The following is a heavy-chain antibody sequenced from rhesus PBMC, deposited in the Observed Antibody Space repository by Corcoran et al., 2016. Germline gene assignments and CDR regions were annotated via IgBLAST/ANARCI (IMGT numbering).Heavy chain of an antibody. Sequence: QLQLQESGPGLVKPSETMSVTCAVSGGSISSSHWSWIRQAPGKGLEWIGYIYGSGSSTNYHPSLKSRVTRSVATSKNHRSLKLSSVTAADTAVYYCASTGMEDSWGQGVVVTVSS. CDR1: GGSISSSH. CDR2: IYGSGSST. J-gene: IGHJ6*01. D-gene: IGHD1-1-1*01. CDR3: ASTGMEDS. V-gene: IGHV4-169*02.